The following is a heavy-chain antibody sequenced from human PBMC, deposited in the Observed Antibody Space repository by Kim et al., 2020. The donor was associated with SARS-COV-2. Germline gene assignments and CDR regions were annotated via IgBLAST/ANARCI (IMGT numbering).Heavy chain of an antibody. CDR2: VYNGGNT. Sequence: SETLSLTCTVSGDSISTSSYYWGWIRQPPGKGLEWIGSVYNGGNTYYKSSLKSRVTISIDTSKNQISLELSSVTAADTAVYYCARDPPDYYGSGSYFTRTLNYWGQGTLVSVSS. CDR3: ARDPPDYYGSGSYFTRTLNY. CDR1: GDSISTSSYY. D-gene: IGHD3-10*01. J-gene: IGHJ4*02. V-gene: IGHV4-39*07.